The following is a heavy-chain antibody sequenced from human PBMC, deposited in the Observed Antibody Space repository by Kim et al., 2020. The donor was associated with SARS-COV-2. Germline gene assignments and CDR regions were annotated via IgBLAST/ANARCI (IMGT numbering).Heavy chain of an antibody. D-gene: IGHD3-3*01. Sequence: GGSLRLSCAASGFTFSSYAMHWVRQAPGKGLEWVAVISYDGSNKYYADSVKGRFTISRDNSKNTLYLQMNSLRAEDTAVYYCARELARITIFGVVGRHG. CDR1: GFTFSSYA. J-gene: IGHJ6*01. CDR2: ISYDGSNK. V-gene: IGHV3-30-3*01. CDR3: ARELARITIFGVVGRHG.